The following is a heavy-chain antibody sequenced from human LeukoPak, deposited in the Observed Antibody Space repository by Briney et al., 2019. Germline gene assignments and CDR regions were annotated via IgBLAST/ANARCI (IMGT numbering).Heavy chain of an antibody. CDR1: GGSTSSYY. Sequence: SETLSLTCTVSGGSTSSYYWSWIRQPPGKGLEWIGYIYYSGSTNYNPSLKSRVTISVDTSKNQFSLKLSSVTAADTAVYYCARDIYYYGMDVWGQGTTVTVSS. V-gene: IGHV4-59*01. CDR2: IYYSGST. J-gene: IGHJ6*02. CDR3: ARDIYYYGMDV.